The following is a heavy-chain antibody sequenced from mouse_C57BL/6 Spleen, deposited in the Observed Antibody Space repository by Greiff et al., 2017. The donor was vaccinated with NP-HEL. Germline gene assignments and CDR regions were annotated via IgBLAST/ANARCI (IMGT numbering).Heavy chain of an antibody. CDR1: GYTFTSYW. D-gene: IGHD2-4*01. CDR3: ARGGLRRYFDV. J-gene: IGHJ1*03. Sequence: VQLQQSGAELVRPGTSVKLSCKASGYTFTSYWMHWVKQRPGQGLEWIGVIDPSDSYTNYNQKFKGKATLTVDTSSSTAYMQLSSLTSEDSAVYYCARGGLRRYFDVWGTGTTVTVSS. V-gene: IGHV1-59*01. CDR2: IDPSDSYT.